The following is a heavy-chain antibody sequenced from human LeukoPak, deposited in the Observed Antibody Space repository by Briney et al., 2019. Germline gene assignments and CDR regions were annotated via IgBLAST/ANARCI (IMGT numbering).Heavy chain of an antibody. J-gene: IGHJ3*02. Sequence: GSLRLSCAASGFTFSDYYMSWIRRPPGKRLEWIGHIYYSGSTSYNPSLKSRFTISVDTSKNQFSLKLMSVTAADTAVYYCARGKLGISLDAFDIWGQGTMVTVSS. CDR2: IYYSGST. CDR1: GFTFSDYY. D-gene: IGHD7-27*01. V-gene: IGHV4-59*01. CDR3: ARGKLGISLDAFDI.